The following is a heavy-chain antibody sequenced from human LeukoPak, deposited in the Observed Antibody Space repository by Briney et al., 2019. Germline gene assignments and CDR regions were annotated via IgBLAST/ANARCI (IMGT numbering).Heavy chain of an antibody. D-gene: IGHD5-12*01. CDR1: GFTFSTYW. CDR3: ARGSSGYDRDAFDI. CDR2: INGDGSSI. Sequence: PGGSLRLSCAASGFTFSTYWMHWVRQAPGKGLVWVSRINGDGSSITYADSVKGRFTISRDNDKNTLYLQMNSLRAEDTAVYYCARGSSGYDRDAFDIWGQGTMVTVSS. V-gene: IGHV3-74*03. J-gene: IGHJ3*02.